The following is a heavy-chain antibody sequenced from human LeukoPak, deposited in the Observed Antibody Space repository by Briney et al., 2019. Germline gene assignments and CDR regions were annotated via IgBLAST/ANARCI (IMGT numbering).Heavy chain of an antibody. V-gene: IGHV1-2*02. D-gene: IGHD3-10*01. Sequence: ASVKVSCKASGYTFTGYYMHWVRQAPGQGLEWMGWINPNSGGTNYAQKLQGRVTMTTDTSTSTAYMELRSLRSDDTAVYYCARTYYYGSGSYSLPHYFDYWGQGTLVTVSS. CDR2: INPNSGGT. J-gene: IGHJ4*02. CDR3: ARTYYYGSGSYSLPHYFDY. CDR1: GYTFTGYY.